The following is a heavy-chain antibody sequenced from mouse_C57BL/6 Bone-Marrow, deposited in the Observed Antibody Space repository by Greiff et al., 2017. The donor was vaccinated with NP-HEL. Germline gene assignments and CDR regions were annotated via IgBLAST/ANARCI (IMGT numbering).Heavy chain of an antibody. CDR1: GYTFTSYW. D-gene: IGHD4-1*01. CDR2: IHPNSGST. J-gene: IGHJ2*01. V-gene: IGHV1-64*01. Sequence: QLKQPGAELVKPGASVKLSCKASGYTFTSYWMHWVKQRPGQGLEWIGMIHPNSGSTNYNEKFKSKATLTVDKSSSTAYMQLSSLTSEDSAVYYCARWELGPGFDYWGQGTTLTVSS. CDR3: ARWELGPGFDY.